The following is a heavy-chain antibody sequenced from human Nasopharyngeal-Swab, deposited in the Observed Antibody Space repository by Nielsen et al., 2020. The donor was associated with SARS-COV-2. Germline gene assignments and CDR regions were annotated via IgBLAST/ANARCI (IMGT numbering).Heavy chain of an antibody. V-gene: IGHV3-49*03. CDR1: GFTFGDYA. D-gene: IGHD7-27*01. J-gene: IGHJ4*02. CDR3: PPSPPFLSFLPSPLGDY. Sequence: GESLKISCTASGFTFGDYAMSWFRQAPGKGLEWVGFIRSKAYGGTTEYAASVKGRFTISRDDSKSIAYLQMNSLKTDDTAVFSSPPSPPFLSFLPSPLGDYWGQGTLVTVSS. CDR2: IRSKAYGGTT.